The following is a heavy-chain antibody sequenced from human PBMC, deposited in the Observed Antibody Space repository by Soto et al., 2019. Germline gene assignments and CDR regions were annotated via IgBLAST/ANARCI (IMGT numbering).Heavy chain of an antibody. J-gene: IGHJ3*01. CDR3: VREGSGWYSRGSFDF. V-gene: IGHV3-23*01. D-gene: IGHD6-19*01. Sequence: GGSLRLSCAASGSTFSNYAMNWVRQAPGKGLEGVSVISGSGGSAYYADSVQGRFTISRDNSKNTLYLQMNSLGAEDTAIYYCVREGSGWYSRGSFDFWGRGTMVTVSS. CDR1: GSTFSNYA. CDR2: ISGSGGSA.